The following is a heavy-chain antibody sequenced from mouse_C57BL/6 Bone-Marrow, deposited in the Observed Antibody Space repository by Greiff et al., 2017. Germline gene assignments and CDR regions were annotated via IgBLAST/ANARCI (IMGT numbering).Heavy chain of an antibody. CDR1: GYSFTDYN. D-gene: IGHD2-1*01. CDR2: INPNYGTP. Sequence: EVKVVESGPELVKPGASVKISCKASGYSFTDYNMNWVKQSNGKSLEWIGVINPNYGTPSSNQKFKGKATLTVDQSSSTAYMQLNSLTSEDSAVYYCARGGNYWFAYWGQGTLVTVSA. CDR3: ARGGNYWFAY. V-gene: IGHV1-39*01. J-gene: IGHJ3*01.